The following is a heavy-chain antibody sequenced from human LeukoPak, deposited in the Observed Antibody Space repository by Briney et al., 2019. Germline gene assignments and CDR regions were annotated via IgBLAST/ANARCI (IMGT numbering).Heavy chain of an antibody. D-gene: IGHD3-10*01. CDR1: GFTFSSYW. CDR3: AREDYYGSGSLLYFDY. CDR2: INTDGSST. V-gene: IGHV3-74*01. J-gene: IGHJ4*02. Sequence: GGSLRLSCAASGFTFSSYWMHWVRQAPGKGLVWVSRINTDGSSTSYADSVKGRFTISRDNAKNTLYLQMNSLRAEDTAVYYCAREDYYGSGSLLYFDYWGQGTLVTVSS.